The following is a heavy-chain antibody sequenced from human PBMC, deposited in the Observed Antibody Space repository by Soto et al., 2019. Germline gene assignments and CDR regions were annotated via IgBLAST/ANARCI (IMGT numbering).Heavy chain of an antibody. V-gene: IGHV4-59*01. Sequence: SETLSLTCTVSGGSISSYYWSWIRQPPGKGLEWIGYIYYSGSTNYNPSLKSRVTISVDTSKNQFSLKLSSVTAADTAVYYCARRYGSASDIWGQGTMVTASS. CDR1: GGSISSYY. J-gene: IGHJ3*02. D-gene: IGHD3-10*01. CDR2: IYYSGST. CDR3: ARRYGSASDI.